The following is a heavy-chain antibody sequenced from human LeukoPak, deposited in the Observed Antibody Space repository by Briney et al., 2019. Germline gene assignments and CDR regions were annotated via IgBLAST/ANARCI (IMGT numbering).Heavy chain of an antibody. J-gene: IGHJ5*02. V-gene: IGHV4-61*02. D-gene: IGHD6-19*01. CDR2: IYTSGST. CDR3: ARAVAGYNWFDP. Sequence: SETLSLTCTVSGGSIRSGSYYWSWLRPPAGKGLEWIGRIYTSGSTNYNPSLKSRVTISVDTSKNQFSLKLSSVTAADTAVYYCARAVAGYNWFDPWGQGTLVTVSS. CDR1: GGSIRSGSYY.